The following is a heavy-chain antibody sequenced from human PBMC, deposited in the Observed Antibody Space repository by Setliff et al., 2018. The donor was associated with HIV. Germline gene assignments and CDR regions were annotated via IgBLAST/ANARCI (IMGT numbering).Heavy chain of an antibody. CDR3: ARQQHSSDLKIWNY. CDR2: IHDSGRT. CDR1: GYSIRSGYY. Sequence: SETLSLTCAVSGYSIRSGYYWGWIRQPPGKGLEWIGSIHDSGRTYYNPSLKSRVTISVDTSKNQFSLTLTSVTAADTAVYYCARQQHSSDLKIWNYWGQGTLVTVSS. D-gene: IGHD6-13*01. V-gene: IGHV4-38-2*01. J-gene: IGHJ4*02.